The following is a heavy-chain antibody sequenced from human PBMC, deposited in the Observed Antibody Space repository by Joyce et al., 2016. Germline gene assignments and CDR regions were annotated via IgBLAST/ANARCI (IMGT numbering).Heavy chain of an antibody. CDR2: INRDGSSK. Sequence: EVQLVESGGGLVQPGGSLRLSCAASGFTFSSYWMYWVRKAPGKGLVWVARINRDGSSKTYADSVKGRFTISRDNAKNTLYLQMNSLRAEDTAVYYCARLRRWSGPSDCWGQGTLVTVS. CDR1: GFTFSSYW. CDR3: ARLRRWSGPSDC. J-gene: IGHJ4*02. D-gene: IGHD4-23*01. V-gene: IGHV3-74*03.